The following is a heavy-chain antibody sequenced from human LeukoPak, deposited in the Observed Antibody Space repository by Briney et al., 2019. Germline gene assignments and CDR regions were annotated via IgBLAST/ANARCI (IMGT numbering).Heavy chain of an antibody. CDR2: IKQDGSEK. CDR1: GFTFSSYW. V-gene: IGHV3-7*01. J-gene: IGHJ3*02. Sequence: GGSLRLSCAASGFTFSSYWMSWVRQAPGKGLEWVANIKQDGSEKYYVDSVKGRFTISRDNAKNSLYLQMNSLRAEDTAVYYCARDPYYYDSESFAAFDIWGQGTMVTVSS. D-gene: IGHD3-10*01. CDR3: ARDPYYYDSESFAAFDI.